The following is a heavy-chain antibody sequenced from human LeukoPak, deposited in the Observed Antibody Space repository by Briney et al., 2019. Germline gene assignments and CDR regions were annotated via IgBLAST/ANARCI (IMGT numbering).Heavy chain of an antibody. J-gene: IGHJ3*02. CDR3: ARSGCSGGSCYSQRGAFDI. CDR2: IYYSGST. Sequence: SETLSLTCTVSGGSINSSPYYWGWIRQPPGKGLEWIGNIYYSGSTYYNPSLKSRVTISIDTSKNQFSLKLSSVTAADTAVYYCARSGCSGGSCYSQRGAFDIWGQGTMVTVSS. D-gene: IGHD2-15*01. CDR1: GGSINSSPYY. V-gene: IGHV4-39*07.